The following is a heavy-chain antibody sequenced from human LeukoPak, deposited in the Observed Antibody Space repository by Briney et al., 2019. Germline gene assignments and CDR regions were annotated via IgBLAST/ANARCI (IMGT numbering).Heavy chain of an antibody. J-gene: IGHJ4*02. Sequence: ASVKVSCKASGYTFTSYYMHWVRQAPGQGLEWMGIINPSGGSTSYAQKFQGRVTMTRDTSTSTVYVELSSLRSEDTAVYYCARNGVAGTTDYWGQGTLVTVSS. V-gene: IGHV1-46*03. CDR3: ARNGVAGTTDY. CDR1: GYTFTSYY. D-gene: IGHD6-19*01. CDR2: INPSGGST.